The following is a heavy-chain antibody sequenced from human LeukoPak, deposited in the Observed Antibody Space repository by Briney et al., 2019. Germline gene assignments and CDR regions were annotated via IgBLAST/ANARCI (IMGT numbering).Heavy chain of an antibody. CDR2: IARSSSPI. Sequence: GGSLRLSCAASGFTFSNYNMKWVRQAPGKGLEWISYIARSSSPIYDADSVKGRFTISRDNAKNSLYLQMNSLRAEDTAVYYCARDRGGSGWPIFDSWGQGTLVTVSS. CDR3: ARDRGGSGWPIFDS. J-gene: IGHJ4*02. CDR1: GFTFSNYN. D-gene: IGHD6-19*01. V-gene: IGHV3-48*01.